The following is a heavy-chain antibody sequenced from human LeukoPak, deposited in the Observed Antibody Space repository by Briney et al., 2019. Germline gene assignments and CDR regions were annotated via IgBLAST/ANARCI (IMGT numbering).Heavy chain of an antibody. CDR3: ARDSGHYYYYGMDV. D-gene: IGHD2-15*01. J-gene: IGHJ6*02. CDR1: GFTFSSYG. CDR2: IWYDGSNK. Sequence: QPGGSLRLSCAASGFTFSSYGMHWVRQAPGKGLEWVAVIWYDGSNKYYADSVKGRFTISRDNSKNTLYLQMSSLRAEDTAVYYCARDSGHYYYYGMDVWGQGTTVAVSS. V-gene: IGHV3-33*01.